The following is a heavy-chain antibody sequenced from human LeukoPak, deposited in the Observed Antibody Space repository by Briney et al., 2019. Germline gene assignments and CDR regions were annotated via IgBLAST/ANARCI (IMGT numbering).Heavy chain of an antibody. CDR3: ARAAYSSTWYSRYFDL. D-gene: IGHD6-13*01. J-gene: IGHJ2*01. CDR2: ISYDGSTK. V-gene: IGHV3-30*03. Sequence: PGGSLRLSCTASGFTFSTYGMHWVRQAPGKGLEWVTLISYDGSTKYYSDSVKGRFTLSRDNSKNTLYLQMNSLRAEDTAVYYCARAAYSSTWYSRYFDLWGRGTLVTVSS. CDR1: GFTFSTYG.